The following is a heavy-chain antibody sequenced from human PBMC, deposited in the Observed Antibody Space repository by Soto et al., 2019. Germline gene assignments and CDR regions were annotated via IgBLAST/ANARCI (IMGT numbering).Heavy chain of an antibody. CDR1: GDSVSSNSAA. CDR2: TYYRSKWYN. V-gene: IGHV6-1*01. J-gene: IGHJ4*02. CDR3: ARDKVRGLWDGYNPFDY. D-gene: IGHD3-10*01. Sequence: SQTLSLTCALSGDSVSSNSAAWNWIRQSPSRGLEWLGRTYYRSKWYNDYAVSVKSRITINPDTSKNQFSLQLNSVTPEDTAVYYCARDKVRGLWDGYNPFDYWGQGTLVTVSS.